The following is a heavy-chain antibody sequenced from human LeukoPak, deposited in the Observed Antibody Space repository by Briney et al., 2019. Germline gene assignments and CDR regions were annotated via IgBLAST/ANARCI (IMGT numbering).Heavy chain of an antibody. CDR2: INPNSGGT. V-gene: IGHV1-2*02. J-gene: IGHJ6*03. CDR3: ARDLATVTMVRGVPGYYYMDV. CDR1: GYTFTGYY. Sequence: ASVKVSCKASGYTFTGYYMHWVRQAPGQGLEWMGWINPNSGGTNYAQKFQGRVTMTRDTSISTAYMELSRLRSDDTAVYYCARDLATVTMVRGVPGYYYMDVWGKGTTVTVSS. D-gene: IGHD3-10*01.